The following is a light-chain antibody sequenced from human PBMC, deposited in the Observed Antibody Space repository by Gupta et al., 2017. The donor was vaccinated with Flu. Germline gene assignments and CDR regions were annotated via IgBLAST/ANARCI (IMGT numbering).Light chain of an antibody. V-gene: IGLV3-21*02. J-gene: IGLJ3*02. CDR3: QVWDTSIHHRV. CDR1: KNGTNT. CDR2: NDS. Sequence: GQTARFPGGGNKNGTNTVHWYQQNPGQAPVVVVHNDSVRPSGIPERFSGSNSGNTATLAISRVEAGDEADYYCQVWDTSIHHRVFGGGTKLTVL.